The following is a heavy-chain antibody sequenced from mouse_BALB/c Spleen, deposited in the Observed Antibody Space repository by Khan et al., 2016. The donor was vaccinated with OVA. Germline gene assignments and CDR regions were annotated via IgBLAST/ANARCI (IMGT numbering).Heavy chain of an antibody. CDR3: AREEALNYSEN. Sequence: QVQLKQSGAELVRPGASVKLSCKTSGYIFTSYWIHWVKQRSGQGLEWFARIYPGTDNTYYNEKLKDKVTLTADKSSSTVYMQLSSLKSEDSAVYFCAREEALNYSENWGQGTTLTVSS. D-gene: IGHD3-2*02. J-gene: IGHJ2*01. V-gene: IGHV1-76*01. CDR1: GYIFTSYW. CDR2: IYPGTDNT.